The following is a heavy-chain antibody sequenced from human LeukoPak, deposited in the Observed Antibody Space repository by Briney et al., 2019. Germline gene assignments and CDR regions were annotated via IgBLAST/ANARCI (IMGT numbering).Heavy chain of an antibody. D-gene: IGHD6-13*01. J-gene: IGHJ3*02. V-gene: IGHV1-2*02. CDR2: INPNSGGT. CDR1: GYTFTGYY. CDR3: ARVYSIAAVNDAFDI. Sequence: GASVKVSCKASGYTFTGYYMHWVRQAPGQGLEWMGWINPNSGGTNYAQKFQGRVTMTRDTSISTAYVELSRLRSDDTAVYYCARVYSIAAVNDAFDIWGQGTMVTVSS.